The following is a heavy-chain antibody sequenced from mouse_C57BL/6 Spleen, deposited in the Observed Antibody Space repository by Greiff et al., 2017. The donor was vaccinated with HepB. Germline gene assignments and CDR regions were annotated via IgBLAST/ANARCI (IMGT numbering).Heavy chain of an antibody. Sequence: VQLQQSGPGLVQPSQSLSITCTVSGFSLTSYGVHWVRQSPGKGLEWLGVIWSGGSTDYNAAFISRLSISKDNSKSQVFFKMNSLQADDTAIYYCARNHYGSSPYYFDYWGQGTTLTVSS. CDR3: ARNHYGSSPYYFDY. V-gene: IGHV2-2*01. J-gene: IGHJ2*01. CDR2: IWSGGST. CDR1: GFSLTSYG. D-gene: IGHD1-1*01.